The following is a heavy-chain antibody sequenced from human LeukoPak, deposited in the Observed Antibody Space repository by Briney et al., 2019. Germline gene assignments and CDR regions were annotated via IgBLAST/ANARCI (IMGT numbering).Heavy chain of an antibody. Sequence: GGSLRLXCAASGFTVSSNYMSWVRQAPGKGLEWVSVIYSGGSTYYADSVKGRFTISRDNSKNTLYLQMNSLRAEDTAVYYCARDLGIAAAGTAYDAFDIWGQGTMVTVSS. J-gene: IGHJ3*02. D-gene: IGHD6-13*01. CDR2: IYSGGST. CDR1: GFTVSSNY. V-gene: IGHV3-53*01. CDR3: ARDLGIAAAGTAYDAFDI.